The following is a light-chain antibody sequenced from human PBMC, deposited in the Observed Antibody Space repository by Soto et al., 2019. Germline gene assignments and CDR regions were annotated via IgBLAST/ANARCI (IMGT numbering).Light chain of an antibody. V-gene: IGKV1-33*01. Sequence: DIQMTQSPPSLSASVGDRVTITCQASQDISNYLNWYQQKPGKAPKLLIYDASNLETGVPSRFSGSGSGTDFTFTISSLQPEDIATSYCQQYDNLPLTFGGGTKVEIK. CDR2: DAS. J-gene: IGKJ4*01. CDR3: QQYDNLPLT. CDR1: QDISNY.